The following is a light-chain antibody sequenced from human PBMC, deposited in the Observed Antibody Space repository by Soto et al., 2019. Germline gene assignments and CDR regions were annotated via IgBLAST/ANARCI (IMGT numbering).Light chain of an antibody. Sequence: DVVMTHSPLSLPVTLGQPASISCRSNQSLVHSDGIAYFSWFQQRPGRSPRRLIYKASNRDSGVPARFNGSGSGTDFALKISRVEAEDVGVYYCMQGTHWPITFGQGTRLEIK. CDR3: MQGTHWPIT. J-gene: IGKJ5*01. CDR2: KAS. CDR1: QSLVHSDGIAY. V-gene: IGKV2-30*02.